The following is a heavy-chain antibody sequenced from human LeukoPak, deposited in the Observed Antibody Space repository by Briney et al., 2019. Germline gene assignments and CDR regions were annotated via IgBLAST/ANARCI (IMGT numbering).Heavy chain of an antibody. CDR3: ARDGSGYSYGYYNWFDP. Sequence: SVKVSCKASGGTFSSYAISWVRQAPGQGLEWMGGIIPIFGTANYAQKFQGRVTITTDESTSTAYMELSSLRSEDTAVYYCARDGSGYSYGYYNWFDPWGQGTLVTVSS. J-gene: IGHJ5*02. V-gene: IGHV1-69*05. D-gene: IGHD5-18*01. CDR2: IIPIFGTA. CDR1: GGTFSSYA.